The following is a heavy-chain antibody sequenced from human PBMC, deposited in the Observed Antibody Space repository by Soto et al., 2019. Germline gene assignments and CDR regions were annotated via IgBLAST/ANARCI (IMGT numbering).Heavy chain of an antibody. CDR1: GGSITSSEYY. CDR3: ASHPLNWSDDDS. D-gene: IGHD1-1*01. V-gene: IGHV4-39*01. CDR2: IYYSGSS. Sequence: SETLSLTCTVSGGSITSSEYYWAWIRQPPGKGLQFVGTIYYSGSSYSNPSLKSRLSMSVDTSKNQFSLTMKSVTAADTGVYYCASHPLNWSDDDSWGQGVLVTVSS. J-gene: IGHJ4*02.